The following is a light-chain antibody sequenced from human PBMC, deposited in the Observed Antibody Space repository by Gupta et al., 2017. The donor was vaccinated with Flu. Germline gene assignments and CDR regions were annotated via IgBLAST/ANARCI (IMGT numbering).Light chain of an antibody. Sequence: QAVRITCQGDSFRNYYEILCQQKPGQAPDLLIYAKNIRREGSPARFSCSISGNTAAFTITGAQAEEEADYYCNARDITDNNKEVFGGGTKLTVL. V-gene: IGLV3-19*01. CDR3: NARDITDNNKEV. CDR2: AKN. J-gene: IGLJ2*01. CDR1: SFRNYY.